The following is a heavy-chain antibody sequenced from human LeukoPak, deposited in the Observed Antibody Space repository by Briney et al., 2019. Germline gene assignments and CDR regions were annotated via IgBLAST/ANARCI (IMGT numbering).Heavy chain of an antibody. CDR1: GFTFSSYA. CDR2: ISGSGGST. V-gene: IGHV3-23*01. Sequence: GASLRLSCAASGFTFSSYAMSWVRQAPGKGLEWVSAISGSGGSTYYADSVKGRFTISRDNSKNTLYLQMNSLRAEDTALYYCARGISGPHYFDYWGQGTLVTASS. J-gene: IGHJ4*02. D-gene: IGHD3-10*01. CDR3: ARGISGPHYFDY.